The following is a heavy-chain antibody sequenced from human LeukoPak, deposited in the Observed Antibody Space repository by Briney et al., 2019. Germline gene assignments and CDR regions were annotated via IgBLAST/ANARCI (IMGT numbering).Heavy chain of an antibody. Sequence: GGSLRLSCAASGFTFSSYGMHWVRQAPGKGLEWVAVIWYDGSNKYYADSVKGRFTISRDNSKNTLYLQMNSLRAEDTAVYYCARDLDTAMVTGYYYGMDVWGQGTTVTVSS. V-gene: IGHV3-33*01. D-gene: IGHD5-18*01. CDR1: GFTFSSYG. J-gene: IGHJ6*02. CDR3: ARDLDTAMVTGYYYGMDV. CDR2: IWYDGSNK.